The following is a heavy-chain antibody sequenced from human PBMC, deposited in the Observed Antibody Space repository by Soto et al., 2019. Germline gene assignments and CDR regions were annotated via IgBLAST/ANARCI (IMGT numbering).Heavy chain of an antibody. CDR1: GFTVSSNY. V-gene: IGHV3-53*01. Sequence: EVQLVESGGGLIQPGGSLRLSCAASGFTVSSNYMSWVRQAPGKGLEWVSVIYSGGSTYYADSVKGRFTISRDNSQNTQYLPMNSLRAEDTAVYYCARANYDILTGLDAFDIWGQGTMVTVSS. D-gene: IGHD3-9*01. CDR2: IYSGGST. J-gene: IGHJ3*02. CDR3: ARANYDILTGLDAFDI.